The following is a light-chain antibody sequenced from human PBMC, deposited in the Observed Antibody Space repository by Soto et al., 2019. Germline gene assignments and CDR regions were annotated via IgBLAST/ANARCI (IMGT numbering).Light chain of an antibody. CDR3: LQHHSYPWT. V-gene: IGKV1-17*01. Sequence: DIQVTQSPSSLYASVGDRVTITCRSSQGIRNDLGWFQQKPGHAPKGMIYAASTLQSAVPPRLSGSASETEYTLTISSLQPEDVATYYWLQHHSYPWTVGQGTKVEIK. CDR2: AAS. CDR1: QGIRND. J-gene: IGKJ1*01.